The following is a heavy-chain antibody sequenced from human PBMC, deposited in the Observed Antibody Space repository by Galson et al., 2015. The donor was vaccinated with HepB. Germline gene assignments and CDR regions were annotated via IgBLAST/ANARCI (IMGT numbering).Heavy chain of an antibody. Sequence: SVKVSCKVSGYTLTELSMHWVRQAPGKGLEWMGGFDPEDGETIYAQKFQGRVTMTEDTSTDTAYMELSSLRSEDTAVYYCATALPSMVRGVGVYYYYGMDVWGQGTTVTVSS. CDR2: FDPEDGET. J-gene: IGHJ6*02. CDR3: ATALPSMVRGVGVYYYYGMDV. D-gene: IGHD3-10*01. CDR1: GYTLTELS. V-gene: IGHV1-24*01.